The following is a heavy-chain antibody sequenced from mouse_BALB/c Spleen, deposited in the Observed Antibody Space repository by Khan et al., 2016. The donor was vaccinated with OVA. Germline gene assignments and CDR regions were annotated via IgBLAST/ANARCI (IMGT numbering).Heavy chain of an antibody. CDR1: GSTFTSYG. J-gene: IGHJ2*01. Sequence: VQLQQSGAELGRPGSSVKLSCKTSGSTFTSYGIKWVKQRPGQGLEWIGYIYPENGYTEYNEKFQGKAILTSDTSSSTAYMQLRSLTSEDSAIYFCTTAYYRYYFDYWGQGTTLTVSS. D-gene: IGHD2-14*01. V-gene: IGHV1S134*01. CDR2: IYPENGYT. CDR3: TTAYYRYYFDY.